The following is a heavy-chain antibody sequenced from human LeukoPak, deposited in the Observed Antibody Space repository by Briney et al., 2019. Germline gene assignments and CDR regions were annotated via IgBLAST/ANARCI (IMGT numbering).Heavy chain of an antibody. D-gene: IGHD2-2*01. CDR1: GVSISNYY. CDR3: ARGPAPWYFDL. CDR2: IYYSGST. V-gene: IGHV4-59*01. Sequence: KPSETLSLTCTVSGVSISNYYWSWIRQPPGKGLEWIGYIYYSGSTSYNPSLKSRVTISVDTSKNQFSLKLNSVTAADTAVYYCARGPAPWYFDLWGRGTLVTVSS. J-gene: IGHJ2*01.